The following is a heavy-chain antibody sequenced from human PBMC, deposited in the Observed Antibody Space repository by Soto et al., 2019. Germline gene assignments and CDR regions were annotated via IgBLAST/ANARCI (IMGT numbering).Heavy chain of an antibody. CDR3: AILHPPLYSSSPYDL. J-gene: IGHJ5*02. D-gene: IGHD6-6*01. CDR1: GYTFTSYA. CDR2: INAGNGNT. V-gene: IGHV1-3*01. Sequence: ASVKVSCKASGYTFTSYAMHWVRQAPGQRLEWMGWINAGNGNTKYSQKFQGRVTITRDTSASTAYMELSSLRSEDTAVYYCAILHPPLYSSSPYDLWRQGTLVTVSS.